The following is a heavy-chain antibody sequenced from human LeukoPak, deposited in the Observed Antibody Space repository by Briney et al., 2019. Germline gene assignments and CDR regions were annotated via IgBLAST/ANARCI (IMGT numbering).Heavy chain of an antibody. Sequence: ASVKVSCKVSGYTLTELSMHWVRQAPGKGLEWMGGFEPEDGETIYAQKFQGRVTMTEDTSTDTAYMELSSLRSEDTAVYYCATVFPYSSSWPVDYWGQGTLVTVSS. V-gene: IGHV1-24*01. CDR3: ATVFPYSSSWPVDY. CDR2: FEPEDGET. CDR1: GYTLTELS. J-gene: IGHJ4*02. D-gene: IGHD6-13*01.